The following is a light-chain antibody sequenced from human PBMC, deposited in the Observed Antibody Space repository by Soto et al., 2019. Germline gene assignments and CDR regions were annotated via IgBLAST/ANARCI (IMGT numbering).Light chain of an antibody. Sequence: ENVLTQSPGTLSLSPGERATLSCRASQMVASNYLAWFQQMPGQAPRLLIYDASRRATGIPDRFSGSGSGTDFTLTINGLEPEDFAVYFCQQYGSSPLTFGPGTKVDI. CDR1: QMVASNY. V-gene: IGKV3-20*01. J-gene: IGKJ3*01. CDR3: QQYGSSPLT. CDR2: DAS.